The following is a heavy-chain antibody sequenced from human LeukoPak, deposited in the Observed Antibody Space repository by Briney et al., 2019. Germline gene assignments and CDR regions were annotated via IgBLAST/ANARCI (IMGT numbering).Heavy chain of an antibody. V-gene: IGHV4-39*01. CDR1: GGSISSGSYY. J-gene: IGHJ5*02. CDR3: ARHFRLRRSGIAAVVLGSGDWFDP. D-gene: IGHD6-13*01. Sequence: SETLSLTCTVSGGSISSGSYYWSWIRQPPGKGLKWIGEINHSGSTNYNPSLKSRVTISVGTSKNQFSLKLSSVTAADTAVYYCARHFRLRRSGIAAVVLGSGDWFDPWGQGTLVTVSS. CDR2: INHSGST.